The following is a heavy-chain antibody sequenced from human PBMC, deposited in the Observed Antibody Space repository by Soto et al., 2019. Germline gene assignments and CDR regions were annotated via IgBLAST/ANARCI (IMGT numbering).Heavy chain of an antibody. Sequence: GESPKISCKASGYTFTNKWFAWVREMPGKGLERMAIVYPFEYDTRHSPSVQREATFSADKYINTAYLPGASLWDSDTPICDCVGPDSNGWYDYWGQGTPVTVSS. CDR2: VYPFEYDT. J-gene: IGHJ4*02. CDR3: VGPDSNGWYDY. D-gene: IGHD3-22*01. V-gene: IGHV5-51*01. CDR1: GYTFTNKW.